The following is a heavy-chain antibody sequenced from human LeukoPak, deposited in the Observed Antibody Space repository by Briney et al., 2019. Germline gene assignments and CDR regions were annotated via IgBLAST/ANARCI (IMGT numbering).Heavy chain of an antibody. CDR2: IMPLFGTA. J-gene: IGHJ5*02. V-gene: IGHV1-69*05. CDR1: GGTFNNSA. CDR3: ARDVHGDYGSGWFDP. Sequence: GASVKVSCXTSGGTFNNSAISWVRQAHGQGLEWLGGIMPLFGTAGYAQKFQGRVTITKDESTGTVYLELTSLTSEDTAVYYCARDVHGDYGSGWFDPWGQGTLVSVSS. D-gene: IGHD4-17*01.